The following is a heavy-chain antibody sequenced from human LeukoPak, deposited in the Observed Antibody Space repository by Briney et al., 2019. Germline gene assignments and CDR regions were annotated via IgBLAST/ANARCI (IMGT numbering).Heavy chain of an antibody. D-gene: IGHD5/OR15-5a*01. J-gene: IGHJ6*02. CDR1: GFPFINSE. Sequence: GGSLRLSCAASGFPFINSEMNWVRQPPGKGLEWVSYISVSGASIYYADSVRGRFTISRDNAKNSLYLQMNSLRAEDTAVYYCARSWLVYYWYYGMDVWGQGTTVTVSS. CDR3: ARSWLVYYWYYGMDV. V-gene: IGHV3-48*03. CDR2: ISVSGASI.